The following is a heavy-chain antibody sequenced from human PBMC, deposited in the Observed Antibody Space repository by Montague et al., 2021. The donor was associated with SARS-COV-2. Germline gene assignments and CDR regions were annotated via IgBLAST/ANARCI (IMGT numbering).Heavy chain of an antibody. D-gene: IGHD1-26*01. V-gene: IGHV3-48*03. CDR1: GFTFSSYE. Sequence: LRLSCAASGFTFSSYEMNWVRQAPGKGLEWVSYISSSGSTIYYADPVKGRFTISRDNAKNSLYLQMNSLRAEDTAVYYCARDRPRIVGATDFDYWGQGTLVTVSS. CDR3: ARDRPRIVGATDFDY. CDR2: ISSSGSTI. J-gene: IGHJ4*02.